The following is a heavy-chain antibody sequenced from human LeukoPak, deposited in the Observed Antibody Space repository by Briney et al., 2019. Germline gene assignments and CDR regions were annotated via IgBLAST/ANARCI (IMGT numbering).Heavy chain of an antibody. V-gene: IGHV3-23*01. CDR1: GFSLSTYA. J-gene: IGHJ4*02. Sequence: PGRSLRLSCAASGFSLSTYAMSWVRQAPGKGLEWVSHFGGSGGTIYYADSVKGRFTISRDNSQNTLYLQMKSLRAEDTAVYYCAKSDCGGDCHLLDYWGQGTLVTVSS. CDR3: AKSDCGGDCHLLDY. CDR2: FGGSGGTI. D-gene: IGHD2-21*02.